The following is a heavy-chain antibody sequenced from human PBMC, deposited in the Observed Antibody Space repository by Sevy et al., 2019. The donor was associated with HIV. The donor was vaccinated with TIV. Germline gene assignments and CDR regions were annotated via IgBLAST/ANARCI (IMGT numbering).Heavy chain of an antibody. CDR2: ISGSGGNT. V-gene: IGHV3-23*01. D-gene: IGHD3-10*01. CDR3: AKAYGSGSPPDY. CDR1: GFIFNSYA. Sequence: GGSLRLSCVASGFIFNSYAMSWVRQAPGKGLEWVSSISGSGGNTYYADSVKGRFTISRDNSNKMVDLEMNRLRGEDTAVYYCAKAYGSGSPPDYWGQGILVTVSS. J-gene: IGHJ4*02.